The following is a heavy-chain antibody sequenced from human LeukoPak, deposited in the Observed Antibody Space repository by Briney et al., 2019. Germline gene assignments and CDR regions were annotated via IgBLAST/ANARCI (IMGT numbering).Heavy chain of an antibody. J-gene: IGHJ4*02. CDR2: IYHSGST. CDR3: ARAAPHYYDSSGYLY. V-gene: IGHV4-30-2*01. D-gene: IGHD3-22*01. Sequence: PSQTLSLTCAVSGGSISSGGYSWSWIRQPPGKGLEWIGYIYHSGSTYYNPSLKSRVTISVDTSKNQFSLKLSSVTAADTAVYYCARAAPHYYDSSGYLYWGQGTLVTVSS. CDR1: GGSISSGGYS.